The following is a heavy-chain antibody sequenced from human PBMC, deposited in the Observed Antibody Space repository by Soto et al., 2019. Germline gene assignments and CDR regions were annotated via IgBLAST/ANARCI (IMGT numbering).Heavy chain of an antibody. CDR2: IYWDDDK. J-gene: IGHJ4*02. D-gene: IGHD3-10*01. CDR3: AHIGLLLWFGEPSYYFDY. V-gene: IGHV2-5*02. Sequence: QITLKESGPTLVKPTQTLTLTCTFSGFSLSTSGVGVGWIRQPPGKALEWLALIYWDDDKRYSPSLKSRLTITKDTSKNQVVLTMTNMDPVDTATYYCAHIGLLLWFGEPSYYFDYWGQGTLVTVSS. CDR1: GFSLSTSGVG.